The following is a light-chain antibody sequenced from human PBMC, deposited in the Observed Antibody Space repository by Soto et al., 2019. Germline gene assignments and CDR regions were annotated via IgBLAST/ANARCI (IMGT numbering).Light chain of an antibody. CDR3: QQSYSIPT. J-gene: IGKJ1*01. CDR2: AAS. Sequence: DIQMTQSPSSLSASLGDRVIITCRASQKISTSLNWFQQKPGKAPKLLIFAASNLEDGVPSRSSGGGSGTGLTLTISSVQPEDFATYYCQQSYSIPTFGQGTKVDIK. V-gene: IGKV1-39*01. CDR1: QKISTS.